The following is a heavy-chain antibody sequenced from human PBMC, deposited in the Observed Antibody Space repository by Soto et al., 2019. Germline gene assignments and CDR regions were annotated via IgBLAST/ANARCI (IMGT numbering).Heavy chain of an antibody. CDR2: INHSGST. CDR3: AAKGRIAVAVNWFDP. J-gene: IGHJ5*02. Sequence: PSETLSLTCAVYGGSFSGYYWSWIRQPPGKGLEWIGEINHSGSTNYNPSLKSRVTISVDTSKNQFSLKLSSVTAADTAVYYCAAKGRIAVAVNWFDPWGQGTLVTVSS. D-gene: IGHD6-19*01. V-gene: IGHV4-34*01. CDR1: GGSFSGYY.